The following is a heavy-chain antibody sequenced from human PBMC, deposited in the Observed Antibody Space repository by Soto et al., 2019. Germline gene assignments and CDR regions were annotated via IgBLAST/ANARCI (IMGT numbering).Heavy chain of an antibody. CDR3: ARDCSITSCYILVY. CDR1: GFTFSSYA. J-gene: IGHJ4*02. CDR2: ISYDGSNK. D-gene: IGHD2-2*02. Sequence: HGGSLRLSCAASGFTFSSYAMHWFRQAPGKGLEWVAVISYDGSNKYYADSVKGRFTISRDNSKNPLYLQMNSLRAEDTAVYYCARDCSITSCYILVYWRQGTLVTVSS. V-gene: IGHV3-30-3*01.